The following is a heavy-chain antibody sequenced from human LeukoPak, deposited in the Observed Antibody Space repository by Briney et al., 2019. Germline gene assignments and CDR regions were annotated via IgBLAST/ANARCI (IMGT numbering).Heavy chain of an antibody. CDR3: ARVRDYYDSRGYYFEYFDH. CDR1: GFSFSVYW. Sequence: GGSLRLSCAASGFSFSVYWMHWVRQAPGKGPVWVSRIKTDGSITDYADSVKGRFTISRDNSKNTLYLQMNSLRAEDTAVYYCARVRDYYDSRGYYFEYFDHWGQGTLVTVSS. D-gene: IGHD3-22*01. V-gene: IGHV3-74*01. J-gene: IGHJ1*01. CDR2: IKTDGSIT.